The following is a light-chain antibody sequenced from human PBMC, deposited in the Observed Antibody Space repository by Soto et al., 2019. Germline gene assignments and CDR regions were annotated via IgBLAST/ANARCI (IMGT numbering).Light chain of an antibody. CDR2: LGS. CDR1: QSLLQRNGYNY. V-gene: IGKV2-28*01. CDR3: MQALQTPWT. J-gene: IGKJ1*01. Sequence: DIVMTQSPLSLPVTPGEPASISCRSSQSLLQRNGYNYLDWYLQKPGQSPQLLIFLGSNRASGVPDRFGGSGSGTDFTLKISRVEAEDVGVSYCMQALQTPWTFGQGTKVEIK.